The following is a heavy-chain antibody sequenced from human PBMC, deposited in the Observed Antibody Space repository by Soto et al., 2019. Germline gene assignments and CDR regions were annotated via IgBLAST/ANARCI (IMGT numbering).Heavy chain of an antibody. CDR1: GYTFTSYA. Sequence: QVQLVQSGAEVKKPGASVKVSCKASGYTFTSYAMHWVRQAPGQRLEWMGWINAGNGNTKYSQKFQGRVTITRDTSASTAYMDLSSLRSEDTAVYYCARDPGDIAVAGLFDYWGQGTLVTVSS. V-gene: IGHV1-3*01. CDR3: ARDPGDIAVAGLFDY. J-gene: IGHJ4*02. D-gene: IGHD6-19*01. CDR2: INAGNGNT.